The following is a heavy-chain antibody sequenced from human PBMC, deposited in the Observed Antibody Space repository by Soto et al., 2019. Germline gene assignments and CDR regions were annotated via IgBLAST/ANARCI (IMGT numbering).Heavy chain of an antibody. D-gene: IGHD3-3*01. V-gene: IGHV4-39*07. CDR3: ARGPKYYDFWSGYYPHYFDY. J-gene: IGHJ4*02. CDR1: GGSIISSSYY. Sequence: SEILSLTCTVSGGSIISSSYYWAWVRQPPGKGLEWIGSIYYSGSTYYNPSLKSRVTISVDTSKNQFSLKLSSVTAADTAVYYCARGPKYYDFWSGYYPHYFDYWGQGTLVTVSS. CDR2: IYYSGST.